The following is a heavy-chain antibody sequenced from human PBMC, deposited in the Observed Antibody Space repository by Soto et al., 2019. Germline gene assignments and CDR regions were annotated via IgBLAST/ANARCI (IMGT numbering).Heavy chain of an antibody. D-gene: IGHD2-21*02. Sequence: TLSRTGTVSVGSISSGHSYCTWIRQPPGKDLEFIGYIYYTGNTYYLPSLKSRVSMSIDTSKNRFSLDLSSVTAADTAFYYCGRGYGNYYSGRYFDYWGKGILVTV. CDR1: VGSISSGHSY. J-gene: IGHJ4*02. CDR3: GRGYGNYYSGRYFDY. V-gene: IGHV4-30-4*01. CDR2: IYYTGNT.